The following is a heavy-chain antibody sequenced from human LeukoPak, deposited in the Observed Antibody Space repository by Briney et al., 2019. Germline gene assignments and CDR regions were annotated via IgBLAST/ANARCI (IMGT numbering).Heavy chain of an antibody. CDR3: ARGRYCSGGSCYYYYYGMDV. CDR2: INHSGST. Sequence: PSETLSLTCAVYGGSFSGYYWSWIRQPPGKGLEWIGEINHSGSTNYNPSLKSRVTISVDTSKNQFSLKLSSVTAADTAVYYCARGRYCSGGSCYYYYYGMDVWGQGTTVTVSS. V-gene: IGHV4-34*01. J-gene: IGHJ6*02. D-gene: IGHD2-15*01. CDR1: GGSFSGYY.